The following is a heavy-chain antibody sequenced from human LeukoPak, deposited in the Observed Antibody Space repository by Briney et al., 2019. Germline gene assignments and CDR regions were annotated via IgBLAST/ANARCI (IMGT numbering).Heavy chain of an antibody. CDR3: ARSWAGMYYPFYYFDY. CDR1: GGSFSGYY. V-gene: IGHV4-34*01. D-gene: IGHD2-8*01. J-gene: IGHJ4*02. Sequence: TASETLSLTCAVYGGSFSGYYWSWIRQPPGKGLEWIGEINHSGSTNYNPSLKSRVTISVDTSKSQFSLNLDSVTAADTAVYYCARSWAGMYYPFYYFDYWGQGSLVTVSS. CDR2: INHSGST.